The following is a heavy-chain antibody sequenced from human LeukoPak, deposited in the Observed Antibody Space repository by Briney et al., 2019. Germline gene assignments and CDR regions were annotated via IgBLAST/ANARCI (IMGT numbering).Heavy chain of an antibody. D-gene: IGHD3-9*01. CDR2: SRNKAKSYTT. CDR1: GFTFSDHF. J-gene: IGHJ4*02. CDR3: VKVGSLSGSDLLDY. V-gene: IGHV3-72*01. Sequence: GGSLSLSCAVSGFTFSDHFLDWVRHAPGKGLEWVGRSRNKAKSYTTEYAASVKGRFTISRDDSKNSLYLQMNSLETEGTAVYYLVKVGSLSGSDLLDYWGQGTLVTVSS.